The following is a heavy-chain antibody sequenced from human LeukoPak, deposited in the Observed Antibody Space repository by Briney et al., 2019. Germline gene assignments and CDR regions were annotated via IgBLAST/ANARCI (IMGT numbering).Heavy chain of an antibody. CDR1: GGSFSGYY. CDR3: ARRRPRSTSFYYDY. D-gene: IGHD2-2*01. V-gene: IGHV4-34*01. Sequence: PSETLSLTCAVYGGSFSGYYWSWIRQPPGKGLEWIGEINHNGSTNYNPSLKSRVTISVDTSKNQFSLKLSSVTAADTAVYYCARRRPRSTSFYYDYWGQGTLVTVSS. CDR2: INHNGST. J-gene: IGHJ4*02.